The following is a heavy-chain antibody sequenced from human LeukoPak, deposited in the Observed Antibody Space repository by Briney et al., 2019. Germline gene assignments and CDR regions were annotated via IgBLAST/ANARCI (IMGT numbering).Heavy chain of an antibody. CDR3: AKSSYYDSSGYYREYYFDY. CDR1: GFTFSSYA. V-gene: IGHV3-23*01. J-gene: IGHJ4*02. D-gene: IGHD3-22*01. Sequence: GGSLRLSCAASGFTFSSYAMSWVRQAPGKGLEWVSAISGGGGSTHYADSVKGRFTISRDNSKNTLYLQMSSLRAGDTAVYYCAKSSYYDSSGYYREYYFDYWGQGTLVTVSS. CDR2: ISGGGGST.